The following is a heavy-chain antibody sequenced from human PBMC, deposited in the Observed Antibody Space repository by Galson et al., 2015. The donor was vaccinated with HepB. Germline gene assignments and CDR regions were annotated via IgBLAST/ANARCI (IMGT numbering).Heavy chain of an antibody. D-gene: IGHD6-6*01. J-gene: IGHJ6*02. V-gene: IGHV2-26*01. CDR2: IFSNDEK. CDR3: ARSRPYSSSSFGYGMDV. CDR1: GFSLSNARMG. Sequence: PALVKPTQTLTLTCTVSGFSLSNARMGVNWIRQPPGKALEWLAHIFSNDEKSYSTSLKSRLTISKDTSKSQVVLTMTNMDPVDTATYYCARSRPYSSSSFGYGMDVWGQGTTVTVSS.